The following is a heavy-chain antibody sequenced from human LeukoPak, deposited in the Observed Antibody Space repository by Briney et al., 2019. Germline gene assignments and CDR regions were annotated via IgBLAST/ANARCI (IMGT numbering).Heavy chain of an antibody. Sequence: SETLSLTSAVCGGSFSGYYWSWIRQPPGKGLEWIGEINHSGSTNYNPSLKSRVTISVDKSKNQFSLKLSSVTAADTAVYYCARGRSAVAEKAETFDYWGQGTLVTVSS. V-gene: IGHV4-34*01. CDR1: GGSFSGYY. D-gene: IGHD6-19*01. CDR2: INHSGST. CDR3: ARGRSAVAEKAETFDY. J-gene: IGHJ4*02.